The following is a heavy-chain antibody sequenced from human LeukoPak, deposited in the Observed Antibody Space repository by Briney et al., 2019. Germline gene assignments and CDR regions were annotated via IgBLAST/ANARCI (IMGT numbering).Heavy chain of an antibody. D-gene: IGHD5-12*01. CDR2: INAGNGNT. V-gene: IGHV1-3*01. CDR3: ARGYSGYDYYYYYGMDV. J-gene: IGHJ6*02. Sequence: ASVTASCTASGYTFTSYAMRWVRQAPGQRLEWMGWINAGNGNTKYSQKFQGRVTITRDTSASTAYMELSSLRSEDTAVYYCARGYSGYDYYYYYGMDVWGQGTTVTVSS. CDR1: GYTFTSYA.